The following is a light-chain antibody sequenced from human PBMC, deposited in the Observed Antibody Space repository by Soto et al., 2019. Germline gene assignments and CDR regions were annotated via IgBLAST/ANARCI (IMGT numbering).Light chain of an antibody. CDR2: GNS. Sequence: QSVLTQPPSVSGAPGQRVTISCTGSSSNIGAGYDVHWYQQRPGTAPKLLIFGNSNRPSGVPDRFSGSKSGTSASLAITGLQAEDEADYYCQSYDRSLSGSFFGTGTKVTVL. CDR3: QSYDRSLSGSF. V-gene: IGLV1-40*01. CDR1: SSNIGAGYD. J-gene: IGLJ1*01.